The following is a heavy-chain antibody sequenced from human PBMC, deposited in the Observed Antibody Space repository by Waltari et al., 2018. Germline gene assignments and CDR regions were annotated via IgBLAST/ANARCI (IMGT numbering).Heavy chain of an antibody. V-gene: IGHV1-2*04. Sequence: QVQLVQSGAEVKTPGASVKVSCKTSGYTFTGYYIHWVRQAPGQGLEWMGWMNPNNGGTNYAQKFHGSVTMTRDTSISTAYLELTRPTSDDTAVYYCARSPEQWLASFDYWGQGALVTVSS. J-gene: IGHJ4*02. CDR2: MNPNNGGT. CDR3: ARSPEQWLASFDY. D-gene: IGHD6-19*01. CDR1: GYTFTGYY.